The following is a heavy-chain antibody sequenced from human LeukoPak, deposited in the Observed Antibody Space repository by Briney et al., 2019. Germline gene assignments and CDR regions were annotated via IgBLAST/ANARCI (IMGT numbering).Heavy chain of an antibody. CDR1: GFTFNNAW. D-gene: IGHD1-7*01. V-gene: IGHV3-15*01. Sequence: GGSLRLSCAASGFTFNNAWMSWVRQAPGKGLEWVGRIKSKTDGGTTDNAAPVKGRFTISRDDSKNTAYLQMNSLKTEDTAVYYCTSFPRNWNYGSLNWFDPWGQGTLVTVSS. CDR3: TSFPRNWNYGSLNWFDP. J-gene: IGHJ5*02. CDR2: IKSKTDGGTT.